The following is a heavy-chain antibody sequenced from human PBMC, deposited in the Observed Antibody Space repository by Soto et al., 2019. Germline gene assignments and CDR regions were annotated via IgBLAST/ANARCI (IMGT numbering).Heavy chain of an antibody. J-gene: IGHJ1*01. D-gene: IGHD3-22*01. CDR1: GYTFTSYG. V-gene: IGHV1-18*01. Sequence: ASVKVSCKASGYTFTSYGISWVRQAPGQGLEWMGWISAYNGNTNYAQKIQGRVTMTTDTSTSTAYMELSSLRSDDTAVYYCTRAVDYYDSSGYYTHEYFQHWGQGTLVTVSS. CDR2: ISAYNGNT. CDR3: TRAVDYYDSSGYYTHEYFQH.